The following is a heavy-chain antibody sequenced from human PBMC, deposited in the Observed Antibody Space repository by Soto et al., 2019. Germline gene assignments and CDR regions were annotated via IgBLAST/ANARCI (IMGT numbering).Heavy chain of an antibody. V-gene: IGHV3-23*01. CDR3: AKDLSITILGVVLYFDY. CDR2: ISGSGGST. J-gene: IGHJ4*02. CDR1: GFTFSSYA. D-gene: IGHD3-3*01. Sequence: EVQLLESGGGLVQPGGSLRLSCAASGFTFSSYAMSWVRQAPGKGLEWVSAISGSGGSTYYADSVKGRFTISRDNSKNALYLQMNSLRAEDTDVYYCAKDLSITILGVVLYFDYWGQGTLVTVYS.